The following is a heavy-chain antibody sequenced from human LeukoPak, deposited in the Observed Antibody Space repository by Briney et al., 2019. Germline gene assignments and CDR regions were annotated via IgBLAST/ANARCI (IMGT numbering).Heavy chain of an antibody. CDR2: IIPIFGSA. V-gene: IGHV1-69*05. J-gene: IGHJ6*03. CDR3: ARLSSSWLHYYYFMDV. CDR1: GGTFSSYA. Sequence: ASVKVSCKASGGTFSSYAINWVRQAPGQGLEWMGGIIPIFGSANYAQKFQGRVTMTTDTSTSTAYMELRSLRSDDTAVYYCARLSSSWLHYYYFMDVWGKGTTVTISS. D-gene: IGHD6-13*01.